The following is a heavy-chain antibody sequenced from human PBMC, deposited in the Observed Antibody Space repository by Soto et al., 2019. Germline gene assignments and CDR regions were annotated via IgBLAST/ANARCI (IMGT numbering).Heavy chain of an antibody. CDR3: ARDSCSGGSCYYHYYYYGMDV. J-gene: IGHJ6*02. D-gene: IGHD2-15*01. V-gene: IGHV4-38-2*02. Sequence: SETLSLTCAVSGYSISSGYYWGWIRQPPGKGLEWFWSIYHSGSTYYNQSLKSRVTISVDTSKNQFSLKLSSVTAADTAVYYCARDSCSGGSCYYHYYYYGMDVWGQGTTVTVSS. CDR2: IYHSGST. CDR1: GYSISSGYY.